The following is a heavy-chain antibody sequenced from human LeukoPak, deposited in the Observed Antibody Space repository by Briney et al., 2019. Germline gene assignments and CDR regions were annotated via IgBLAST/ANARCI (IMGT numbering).Heavy chain of an antibody. D-gene: IGHD3-22*01. CDR3: ARDVADYYDSSGARGGDY. Sequence: ASMKVSCKASGYTFTSYDINWVRQATGQELEWMGWINPNSGGTNYAQKFQGRVTMTRDTSISTAYMELSRLRSDDTAVYYCARDVADYYDSSGARGGDYWGQGTLVTVSS. CDR1: GYTFTSYD. V-gene: IGHV1-2*02. J-gene: IGHJ4*02. CDR2: INPNSGGT.